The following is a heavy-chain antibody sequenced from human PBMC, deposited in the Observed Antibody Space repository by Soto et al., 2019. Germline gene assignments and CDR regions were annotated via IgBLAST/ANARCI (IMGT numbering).Heavy chain of an antibody. D-gene: IGHD2-15*01. Sequence: EVQLVESGGGVVQPGGSLRLSCAASGLIFSDYHMDWVRQAPGKGLEWVGRIRRKANSYTTEYAASVKGRFTISRYDSKNSMYLQMNSLKSEDTAVYYCSMLGRWSGDSSCIDFWGQGTTVTVSS. CDR2: IRRKANSYTT. CDR3: SMLGRWSGDSSCIDF. V-gene: IGHV3-72*01. CDR1: GLIFSDYH. J-gene: IGHJ6*02.